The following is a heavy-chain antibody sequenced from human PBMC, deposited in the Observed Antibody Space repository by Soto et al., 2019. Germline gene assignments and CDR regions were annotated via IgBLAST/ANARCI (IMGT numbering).Heavy chain of an antibody. J-gene: IGHJ3*01. Sequence: QITLKESGPTLVKPTQPLTLTCTFSGFSLNSGGVAVGWIRQPPGKALEWLALIYGNDDERYSPSLKGRLTITRDTSKKQVVLTVTNMDPVDTATYYCAHRINSAFDVWGRGTMVTVSS. V-gene: IGHV2-5*01. CDR3: AHRINSAFDV. CDR1: GFSLNSGGVA. CDR2: IYGNDDE.